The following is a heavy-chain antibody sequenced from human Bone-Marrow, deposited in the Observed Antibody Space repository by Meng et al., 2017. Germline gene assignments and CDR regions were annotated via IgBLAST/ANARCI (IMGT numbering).Heavy chain of an antibody. D-gene: IGHD3-22*01. CDR1: GGSISSSSYY. CDR2: IYYSGST. V-gene: IGHV4-39*07. CDR3: VRELVLIKEPRRFYFDY. Sequence: GSLRLSCTVSGGSISSSSYYWGWIRQPPGKGLEWIGSIYYSGSTYYNPSLKSRVTISVDTSKNQFSLKLSSVTAADTAVYFCVRELVLIKEPRRFYFDYWGQGTLVTVSS. J-gene: IGHJ4*02.